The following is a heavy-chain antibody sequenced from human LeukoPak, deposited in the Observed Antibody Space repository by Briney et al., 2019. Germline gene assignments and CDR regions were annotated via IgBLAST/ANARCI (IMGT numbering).Heavy chain of an antibody. V-gene: IGHV1-69*13. Sequence: ASVKVSCKASGGTFSSYAISWVRQAPGQGLEWMGGIIPIFGTANYAQKFQGRVTITADESTSTAYMELRSLRSDDTAVYYCARDLFSYSSISSQRGVKYYYYYGMDVWGQGTTVTVSS. CDR2: IIPIFGTA. CDR1: GGTFSSYA. CDR3: ARDLFSYSSISSQRGVKYYYYYGMDV. D-gene: IGHD6-13*01. J-gene: IGHJ6*02.